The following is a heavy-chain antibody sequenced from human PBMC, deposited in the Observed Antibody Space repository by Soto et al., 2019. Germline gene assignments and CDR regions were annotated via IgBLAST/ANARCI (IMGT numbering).Heavy chain of an antibody. J-gene: IGHJ6*02. V-gene: IGHV5-51*01. CDR1: GYSFTSYW. Sequence: GESLKISCKGSGYSFTSYWIGWVRQMPGKGLEWMGIIYPGDSDTRYSPSFQGQVTISADKSISTAYLQWSSLKASDTAMYYCVRVQPARLWYGELRYYDGLDDWGQGTTVTVSS. D-gene: IGHD3-10*01. CDR3: VRVQPARLWYGELRYYDGLDD. CDR2: IYPGDSDT.